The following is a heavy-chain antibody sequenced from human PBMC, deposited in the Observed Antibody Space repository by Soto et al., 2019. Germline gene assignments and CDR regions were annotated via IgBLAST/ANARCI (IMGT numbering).Heavy chain of an antibody. D-gene: IGHD3-3*01. CDR1: GGTFSSYA. V-gene: IGHV1-69*01. CDR2: IIPIFGTA. Sequence: QVQLVQSGAEVKKPGSSVKVSCKASGGTFSSYAISLVRQAPGQGLEWMGGIIPIFGTANDAQKSQGRVKIPAHGPTRTAYMELSSLRSEETGGYDCASDTIFGFWGQGNLVTVAA. J-gene: IGHJ4*02. CDR3: ASDTIFGF.